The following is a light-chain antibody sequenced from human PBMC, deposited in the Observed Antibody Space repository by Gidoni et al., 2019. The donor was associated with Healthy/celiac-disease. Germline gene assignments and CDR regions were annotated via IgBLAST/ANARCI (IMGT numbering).Light chain of an antibody. CDR2: LGS. CDR3: MQALQTPPT. CDR1: QSLLHSNGYNY. V-gene: IGKV2-28*01. Sequence: DMVMTQSPLSLPVTPGEPASISRRSSQSLLHSNGYNYLDWYLQKPGQSPQLLIYLGSNRASGVPDRFSGSGSGTDFTLKISRVEAEDVGVYYCMQALQTPPTFGQGTKLEIK. J-gene: IGKJ2*01.